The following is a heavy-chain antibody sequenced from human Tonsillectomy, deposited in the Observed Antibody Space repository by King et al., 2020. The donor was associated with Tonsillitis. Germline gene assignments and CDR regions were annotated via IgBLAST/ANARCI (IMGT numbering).Heavy chain of an antibody. V-gene: IGHV3-23*03. Sequence: VQLVESGGGLVQPGGSLRLSCVGSGFTFSNSAMTWVRQAPGRGLEWVSVIYSGGSSTYSADPVQGRFTISRDNSKNTLYLQMNSLRAEDTAVYCCAKNLRYFDFWGQGTLVTVSS. J-gene: IGHJ4*02. CDR2: IYSGGSST. CDR3: AKNLRYFDF. CDR1: GFTFSNSA. D-gene: IGHD3-9*01.